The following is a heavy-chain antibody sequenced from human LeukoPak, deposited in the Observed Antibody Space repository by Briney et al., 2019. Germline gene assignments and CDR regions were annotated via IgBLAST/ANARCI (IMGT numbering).Heavy chain of an antibody. Sequence: PSETLSLTCTVSGYSISSGYYWGWIRPPPGKGLEWIGSIYHSGSTYYNPSLKSRVTISVDTSKNQFSLKLSSVTAADTAVYYCARDSGWYYFDYWGQGTLVTVSS. D-gene: IGHD6-19*01. CDR2: IYHSGST. J-gene: IGHJ4*02. CDR1: GYSISSGYY. V-gene: IGHV4-38-2*02. CDR3: ARDSGWYYFDY.